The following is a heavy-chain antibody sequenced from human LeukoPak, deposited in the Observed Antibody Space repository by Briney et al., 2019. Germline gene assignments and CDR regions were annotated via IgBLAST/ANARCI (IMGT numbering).Heavy chain of an antibody. V-gene: IGHV1-69*05. D-gene: IGHD1-1*01. CDR1: GGTFISYA. J-gene: IGHJ4*02. Sequence: SVTVSCKASGGTFISYAISWVRQAPGQGLEWMGGIIPIFGTANYAQKFQGRVTITTDESTSTAYMELSSLRSEDTAVYYCARGPELERFDYWGQGTLVTVSP. CDR2: IIPIFGTA. CDR3: ARGPELERFDY.